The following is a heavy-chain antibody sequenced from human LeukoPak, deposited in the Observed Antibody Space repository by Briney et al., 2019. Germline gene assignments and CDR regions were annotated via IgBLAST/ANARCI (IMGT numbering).Heavy chain of an antibody. CDR1: GFTFSTYA. J-gene: IGHJ4*02. V-gene: IGHV3-30*17. D-gene: IGHD4-17*01. CDR3: AKRPSDYGDYVSYFDY. Sequence: GRSLRLSCAASGFTFSTYAMHWVRQAPGKGPEWVAVISDDGSNRYFADSVKGRFTISRDNSKDTLYLRMNSLRAEDTAVYYCAKRPSDYGDYVSYFDYWGQGTLVTVSS. CDR2: ISDDGSNR.